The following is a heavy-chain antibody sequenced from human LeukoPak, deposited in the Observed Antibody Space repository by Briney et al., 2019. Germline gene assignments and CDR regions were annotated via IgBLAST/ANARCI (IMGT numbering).Heavy chain of an antibody. CDR2: IKQDGSEK. CDR3: AREAYGATIGGD. V-gene: IGHV3-7*01. CDR1: GFTFSSYS. J-gene: IGHJ4*02. D-gene: IGHD3-16*01. Sequence: GGSLRLSCAASGFTFSSYSMNWVRQAPGKGLEWVANIKQDGSEKYYVDSVKGRFTISRDNAKNSLYLQMNSLRAEDTAVYYCAREAYGATIGGDWGQGTLVTVSS.